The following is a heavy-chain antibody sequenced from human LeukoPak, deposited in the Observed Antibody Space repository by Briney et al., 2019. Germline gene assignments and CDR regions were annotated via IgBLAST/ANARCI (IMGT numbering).Heavy chain of an antibody. CDR3: TTDPRNGYFFDY. CDR1: GFTFSNAW. D-gene: IGHD1-1*01. Sequence: GGSLRLSCAASGFTFSNAWMSCVRQAPGKGLEWLGRIKSKTDDGPTDYAAPAKGRFTITRDDSKNTLYLQLNSLKIEDTALYYCTTDPRNGYFFDYWGQGTQVTVSS. V-gene: IGHV3-15*05. CDR2: IKSKTDDGPT. J-gene: IGHJ4*02.